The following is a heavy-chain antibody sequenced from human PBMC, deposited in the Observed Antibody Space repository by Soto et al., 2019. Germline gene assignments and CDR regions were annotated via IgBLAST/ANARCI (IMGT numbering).Heavy chain of an antibody. V-gene: IGHV3-23*01. CDR3: AKAPPKRLRLPDY. D-gene: IGHD4-17*01. J-gene: IGHJ4*02. Sequence: GGSLRLSCAASGFTFSSYAMSWVRQAPGKGLEWVSAISGSGGSTYYAGSVEGRFTISRDNSKNTLYLQMNSLRAEDTAVYYCAKAPPKRLRLPDYWGQGTLVTVSS. CDR1: GFTFSSYA. CDR2: ISGSGGST.